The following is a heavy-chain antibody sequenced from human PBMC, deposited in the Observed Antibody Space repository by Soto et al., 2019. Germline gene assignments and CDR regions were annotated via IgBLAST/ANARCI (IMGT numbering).Heavy chain of an antibody. Sequence: QVQLQQWGAGLLKPSETLSLNCAVTGGSLSGYYWSWIRQPPGKGLEWIGEVKDGGHTNYSPSLSGRVTISSDTSNNQFSLRLNSVTAADTGVYYCARGQEGVAATHWDQGSLVTVSS. D-gene: IGHD6-25*01. CDR3: ARGQEGVAATH. V-gene: IGHV4-34*01. J-gene: IGHJ4*02. CDR1: GGSLSGYY. CDR2: VKDGGHT.